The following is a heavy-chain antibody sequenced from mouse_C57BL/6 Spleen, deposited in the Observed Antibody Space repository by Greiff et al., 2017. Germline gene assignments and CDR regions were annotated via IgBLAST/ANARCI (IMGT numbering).Heavy chain of an antibody. V-gene: IGHV5-9-1*02. D-gene: IGHD1-1*01. Sequence: EVKVVESGEGLVKPGGSLKLSCAASGFTFSSYAMSWVRQTPEKRLEWVAYISSGGDYIYYADTVKGRFTISRDNARNTLYLQMSSLKSEDTAMYYCTREDYFYFDYWGQGTTLTVSS. CDR2: ISSGGDYI. J-gene: IGHJ2*01. CDR3: TREDYFYFDY. CDR1: GFTFSSYA.